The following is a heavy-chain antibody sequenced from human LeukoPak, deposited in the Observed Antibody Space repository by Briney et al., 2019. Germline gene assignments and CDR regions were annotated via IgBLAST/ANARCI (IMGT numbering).Heavy chain of an antibody. J-gene: IGHJ4*02. CDR3: ATETIGRHYDY. CDR2: IGPTGTDR. CDR1: GFTFSSCG. D-gene: IGHD1-14*01. V-gene: IGHV3-21*01. Sequence: PGGSLRLSCAASGFTFSSCGFNWVRQAPGKGLEWVSSIGPTGTDRYYADSVRGRFPNSRDNAKNSMYLQMDSLRDEDTAVYYCATETIGRHYDYWGQGTLLTVSS.